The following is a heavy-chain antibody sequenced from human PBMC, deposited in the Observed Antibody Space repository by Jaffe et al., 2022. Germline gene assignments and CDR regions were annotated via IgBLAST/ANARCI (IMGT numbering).Heavy chain of an antibody. CDR2: INPNSGGT. D-gene: IGHD1-7*01. V-gene: IGHV1-2*06. CDR1: GYTFTGYY. Sequence: QVQLVQSGAEVKKPGASVKVSCKASGYTFTGYYMHWVRQAPGQGLEWMGRINPNSGGTNYAQKFQGRVTMTRDTSISTAYMELSRLRSDDTAVYYCARDNLVPWNYGTDYYYMDVWGKGTTVTVSS. CDR3: ARDNLVPWNYGTDYYYMDV. J-gene: IGHJ6*03.